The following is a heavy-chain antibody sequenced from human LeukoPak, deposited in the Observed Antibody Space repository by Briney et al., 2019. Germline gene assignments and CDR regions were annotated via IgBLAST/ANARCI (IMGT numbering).Heavy chain of an antibody. Sequence: PSETLSHACTVSGGSISSYYWSWIRQPPGKGLEWIGYIYYSGSTNYNPSLKSRVTISVDTSKNQFSLKLSSVTAADTAVYYCARGIDTAMVGNWFDPWGQGTLVTVSS. CDR2: IYYSGST. V-gene: IGHV4-59*01. J-gene: IGHJ5*02. CDR1: GGSISSYY. CDR3: ARGIDTAMVGNWFDP. D-gene: IGHD5-18*01.